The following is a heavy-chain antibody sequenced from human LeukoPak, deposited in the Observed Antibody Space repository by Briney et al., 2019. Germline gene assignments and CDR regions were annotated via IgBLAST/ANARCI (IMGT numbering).Heavy chain of an antibody. Sequence: SETLSLTCTVSGGSISSYYWSWIRQPPGKGLEWIGYIYYSGSTNYNPSLKSRVTISVDTSKNQFPLKLSSVTAADTAVYYCARAGIQLWYNWFDPWGQGTLVTVSS. V-gene: IGHV4-59*01. CDR3: ARAGIQLWYNWFDP. D-gene: IGHD5-18*01. J-gene: IGHJ5*02. CDR2: IYYSGST. CDR1: GGSISSYY.